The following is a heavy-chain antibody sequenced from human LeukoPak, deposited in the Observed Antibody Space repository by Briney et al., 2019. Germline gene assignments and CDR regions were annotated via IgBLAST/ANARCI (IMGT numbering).Heavy chain of an antibody. J-gene: IGHJ4*02. V-gene: IGHV3-9*01. Sequence: GGSLRLSCAAPGFTFDDYAMHWVRQAPGKGLEWVSGISWNSGSIGYADSVKGRFTISRDNAKNSLYLQMNSLRAEDTALYYCAKGNWAGYDILTGYYKSGLDYWGQGTLVTVSS. CDR3: AKGNWAGYDILTGYYKSGLDY. CDR1: GFTFDDYA. D-gene: IGHD3-9*01. CDR2: ISWNSGSI.